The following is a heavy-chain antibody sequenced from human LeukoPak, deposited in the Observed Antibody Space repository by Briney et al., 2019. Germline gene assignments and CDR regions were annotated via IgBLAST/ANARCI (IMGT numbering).Heavy chain of an antibody. Sequence: SETLSLTCTVSGGSISSYYWSWIRQPPGKGLEWXGYIYYSGSTNYNPSLKSRVTISVDTSKNQFSLKLSSVTAADTAVYYCARGATIPNRFDYWGQGTLVTVSS. CDR1: GGSISSYY. D-gene: IGHD5-12*01. J-gene: IGHJ4*02. V-gene: IGHV4-59*01. CDR3: ARGATIPNRFDY. CDR2: IYYSGST.